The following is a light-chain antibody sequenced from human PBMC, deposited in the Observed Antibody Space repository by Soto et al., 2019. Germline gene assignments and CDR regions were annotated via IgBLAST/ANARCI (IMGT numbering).Light chain of an antibody. J-gene: IGKJ2*01. CDR3: QQYGGSPLYT. Sequence: EIVLTQSPGTLSLSPGETATLSCRASQSVSHLAWYQQKPGQAPRLLVYAASSRATGIPDRFSGSGSGTDFTLTISRLVPEDFAVYYCQQYGGSPLYTVGQGNRLEIK. CDR1: QSVSH. V-gene: IGKV3-20*01. CDR2: AAS.